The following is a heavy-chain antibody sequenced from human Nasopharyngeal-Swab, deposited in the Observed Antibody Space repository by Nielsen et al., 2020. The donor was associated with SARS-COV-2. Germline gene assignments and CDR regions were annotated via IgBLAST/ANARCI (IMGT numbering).Heavy chain of an antibody. CDR2: ISSNGGST. CDR1: GFPFSSYA. D-gene: IGHD3-10*01. Sequence: GESLKISCSASGFPFSSYAMHWVRQAPGKGLEYVSAISSNGGSTYYADSVKGRFTISRDNSKNTLYLQMSSLRAEDTAVYYCVRITMVRGADYWGQGTLVTVSS. V-gene: IGHV3-64D*09. CDR3: VRITMVRGADY. J-gene: IGHJ4*02.